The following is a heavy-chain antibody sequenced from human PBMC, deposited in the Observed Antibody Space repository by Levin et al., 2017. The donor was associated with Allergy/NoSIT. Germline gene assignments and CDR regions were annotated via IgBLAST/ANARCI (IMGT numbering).Heavy chain of an antibody. CDR1: GFTFSSYA. CDR2: ISYDGSNK. D-gene: IGHD6-6*01. J-gene: IGHJ4*02. Sequence: GESLKISCAASGFTFSSYAMHWVRQAPGKGLEWVAVISYDGSNKYYADSVKGRFTISRDNSKNTLYLQMNSLRAEDTAVYYCARDRDSSSYLDYWGQGTLVTVSS. CDR3: ARDRDSSSYLDY. V-gene: IGHV3-30*04.